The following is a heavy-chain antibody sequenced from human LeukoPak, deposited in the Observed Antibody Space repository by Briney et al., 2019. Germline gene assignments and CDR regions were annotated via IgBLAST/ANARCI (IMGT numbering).Heavy chain of an antibody. CDR3: ARGGGNSGYYFDY. Sequence: SETLSLTCTVSDYSISSGYYWGWIRQPPGKGLEWIGSIYHTGSTYYNPSLKSRVTISLDTSKNQFSLRLSSVTAADTAIYYCARGGGNSGYYFDYWGQGTLVTVSS. CDR1: DYSISSGYY. J-gene: IGHJ4*02. V-gene: IGHV4-38-2*02. D-gene: IGHD4-23*01. CDR2: IYHTGST.